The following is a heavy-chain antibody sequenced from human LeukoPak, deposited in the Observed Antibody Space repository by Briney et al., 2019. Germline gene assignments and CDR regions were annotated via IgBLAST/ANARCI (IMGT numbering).Heavy chain of an antibody. Sequence: ASVKVSCKASGYTFTSYGISWVRQAPGQGLEWMGIINPSGGSTSYAQKFQGRVTMTRDMSTSTVYMELSSLRSEDTAVYYCARETVGNYFDYWGQGTLVTVSS. CDR2: INPSGGST. J-gene: IGHJ4*02. CDR1: GYTFTSYG. D-gene: IGHD2-15*01. CDR3: ARETVGNYFDY. V-gene: IGHV1-46*01.